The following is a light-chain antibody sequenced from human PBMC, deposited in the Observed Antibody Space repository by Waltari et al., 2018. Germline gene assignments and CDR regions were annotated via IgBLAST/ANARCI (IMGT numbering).Light chain of an antibody. CDR1: QFILYEADNKNY. CDR2: WAS. CDR3: QQYKYWPWT. Sequence: DIVMTQSPDSLTVSLGERAAINCRSSQFILYEADNKNYLGWYQQKPGQSPKLLISWASTRESGVPHRFSGSGSGTDFTLTISSLQSEDFAIYYCQQYKYWPWTFGQGTKVEIK. V-gene: IGKV4-1*01. J-gene: IGKJ1*01.